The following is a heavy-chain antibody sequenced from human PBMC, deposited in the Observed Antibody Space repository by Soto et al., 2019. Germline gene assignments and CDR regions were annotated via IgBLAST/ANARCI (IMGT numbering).Heavy chain of an antibody. Sequence: QVHLVETGGGVVQPGRSLRLSCAASGFTFSSNGMHWVRQAPGKGLEWVGIIWYDGSNKYYADSVKGRFTISRDNSKNTLYLQMNSLRAEDTAMYYCARWNLVALTIDALDLWGQGTMVTVSS. J-gene: IGHJ3*01. CDR1: GFTFSSNG. CDR3: ARWNLVALTIDALDL. D-gene: IGHD3-3*01. V-gene: IGHV3-33*01. CDR2: IWYDGSNK.